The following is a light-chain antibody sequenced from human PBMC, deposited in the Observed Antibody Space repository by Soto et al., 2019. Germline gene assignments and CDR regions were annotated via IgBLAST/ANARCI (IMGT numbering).Light chain of an antibody. Sequence: QSALTQPRSVSGSPGQSVTISCTGTSRDIGFFNYVSWYQQFPGNAPKLIIFEVTNRPSGVSNRFSASKSGNTASLTISGLQAEDGADYYCSSYTTRSTYVFGTGTKLTVL. CDR2: EVT. CDR1: SRDIGFFNY. CDR3: SSYTTRSTYV. J-gene: IGLJ1*01. V-gene: IGLV2-14*01.